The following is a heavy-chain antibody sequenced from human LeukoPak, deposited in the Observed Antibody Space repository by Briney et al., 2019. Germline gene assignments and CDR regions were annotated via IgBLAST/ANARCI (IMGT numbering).Heavy chain of an antibody. V-gene: IGHV3-23*01. Sequence: GGSLRLSCTTSGFTFRDQFITWFRQAPGKGLEWVSGTGSTGVSTFYADSVKGRFTVSRDNSKNTLSLQMNSLRAEDTAVYYCAKDPGVVPAHYFDYWGQGTLVTVSS. CDR3: AKDPGVVPAHYFDY. D-gene: IGHD2-2*01. CDR1: GFTFRDQF. J-gene: IGHJ4*02. CDR2: TGSTGVST.